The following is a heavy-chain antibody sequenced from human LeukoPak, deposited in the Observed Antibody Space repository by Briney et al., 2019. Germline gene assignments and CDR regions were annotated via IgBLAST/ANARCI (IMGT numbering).Heavy chain of an antibody. CDR2: INPNSGGA. D-gene: IGHD1-26*01. CDR3: ARDVMWANFDY. J-gene: IGHJ4*02. Sequence: ASVKVSCKASGHTFTGYYIHWVRQAPGQGLEWMGWINPNSGGANYAQNFQGRVTLARDTSISTAYMELSRLTSDDTAVYYCARDVMWANFDYWGQGTLVTVSS. CDR1: GHTFTGYY. V-gene: IGHV1-2*02.